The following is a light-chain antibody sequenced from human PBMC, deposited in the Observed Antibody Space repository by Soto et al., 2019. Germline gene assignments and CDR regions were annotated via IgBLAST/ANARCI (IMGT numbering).Light chain of an antibody. Sequence: EIVLTQSPGTLSLSPGERATLSCRASQSVSNNYLAWYQQKPGQAPRLLIYGASNRATGIPDRFSGSGSGTEFTRTISRLEPEDFAVYYCQQYGSSGTFGQWTKVEIK. J-gene: IGKJ1*01. V-gene: IGKV3-20*01. CDR3: QQYGSSGT. CDR1: QSVSNNY. CDR2: GAS.